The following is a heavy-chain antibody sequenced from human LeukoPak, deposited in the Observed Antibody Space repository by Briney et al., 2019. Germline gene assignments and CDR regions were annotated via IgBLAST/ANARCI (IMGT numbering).Heavy chain of an antibody. D-gene: IGHD5-12*01. CDR2: ISSSGSTI. CDR1: GFTFSDYY. J-gene: IGHJ3*02. CDR3: AKDRSSGYEPDAFDI. V-gene: IGHV3-11*04. Sequence: GGSLRLSCAASGFTFSDYYVSWIRQAPGKGLEWVSYISSSGSTIYYADSVKGRFTISRDNSKNTLYLQMNSLRAEDTAVYYCAKDRSSGYEPDAFDIWGQGTMVTVSS.